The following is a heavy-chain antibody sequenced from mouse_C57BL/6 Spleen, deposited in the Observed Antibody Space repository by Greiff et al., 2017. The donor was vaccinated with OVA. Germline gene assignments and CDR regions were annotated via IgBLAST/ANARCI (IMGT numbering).Heavy chain of an antibody. Sequence: EVKLVESGGDLVKPGGSLKLSCAASGFTFSSYGMSWVRQTPDKRLEWVATISSGGSYTYYPDSVKGRFTISRDNAKNTLYRQMSSLKSEDTAMYYCARQGTEAMDYWGQGTSVTVSS. CDR2: ISSGGSYT. D-gene: IGHD2-14*01. V-gene: IGHV5-6*02. J-gene: IGHJ4*01. CDR1: GFTFSSYG. CDR3: ARQGTEAMDY.